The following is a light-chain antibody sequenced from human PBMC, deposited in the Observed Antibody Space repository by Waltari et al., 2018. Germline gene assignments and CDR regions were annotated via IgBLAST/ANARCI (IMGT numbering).Light chain of an antibody. CDR3: QQYGSSLFT. CDR1: QSVSSSY. V-gene: IGKV3-20*01. Sequence: EIVLTQSPGTLSLSPGERATLSCRASQSVSSSYLAWYQQKPGQAPRLLIYGASSRATGIPGRFSGSGSVTDFTLTISRLEPEDFAVYYCQQYGSSLFTFGPGTKVDIK. CDR2: GAS. J-gene: IGKJ3*01.